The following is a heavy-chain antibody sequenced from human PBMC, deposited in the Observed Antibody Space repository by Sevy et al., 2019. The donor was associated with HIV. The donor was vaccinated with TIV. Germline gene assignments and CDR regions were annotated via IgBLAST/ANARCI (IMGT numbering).Heavy chain of an antibody. CDR2: ISAYNGNT. CDR1: GYTFTSYG. J-gene: IGHJ5*02. D-gene: IGHD6-13*01. Sequence: ASVKVSCKASGYTFTSYGISWVRQAPGQGLEWMGWISAYNGNTNYAQMLQGRVTMTTDTSTSTAYMELRSLRSDDTAVYYCAKSRYSSSWYEDWFDPWGQGTLVTVSS. CDR3: AKSRYSSSWYEDWFDP. V-gene: IGHV1-18*01.